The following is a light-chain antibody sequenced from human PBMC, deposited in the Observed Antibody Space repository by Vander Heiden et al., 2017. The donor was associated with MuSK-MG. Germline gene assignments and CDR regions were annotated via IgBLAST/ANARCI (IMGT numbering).Light chain of an antibody. V-gene: IGKV3-20*01. Sequence: IRFTQSPRGLSLSPRDRATISCRASQSINGNFLTWYRPTPGQAPRRLISGASTRAAGNPERINDSGSGTDFIITISRMAPEKFAVYYCQQAGSSLNTYGQGTKLEIK. CDR2: GAS. CDR1: QSINGNF. CDR3: QQAGSSLNT. J-gene: IGKJ2*01.